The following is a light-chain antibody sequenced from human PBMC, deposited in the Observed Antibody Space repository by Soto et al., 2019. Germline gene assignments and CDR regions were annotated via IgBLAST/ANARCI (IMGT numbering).Light chain of an antibody. Sequence: QYALTQPASVSGSPGQSMTISCTGTSSDVGDYNYVSWYQQHPGKAPKVMIYDVSNRPSGVSNRFSGSKSGNTASLTISGLQAEDEADYYCSSYTSSSTLVFGTGTKVTVL. J-gene: IGLJ1*01. CDR1: SSDVGDYNY. CDR2: DVS. CDR3: SSYTSSSTLV. V-gene: IGLV2-14*01.